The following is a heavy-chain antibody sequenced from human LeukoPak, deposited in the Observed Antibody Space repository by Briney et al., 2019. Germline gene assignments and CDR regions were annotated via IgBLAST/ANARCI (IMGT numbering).Heavy chain of an antibody. V-gene: IGHV4-39*07. CDR2: IYYNGKT. D-gene: IGHD3-22*01. J-gene: IGHJ4*02. CDR3: ARGTESDSSGYYYGILDY. Sequence: PSETLSLTCAVSGGSVTYTNYYWGWIRQPPGKGLQWIGVIYYNGKTYYNPSLKSRVTISVGRSKNQFSLKLSSVTAADTAVYYCARGTESDSSGYYYGILDYWGQGTLVTVSS. CDR1: GGSVTYTNYY.